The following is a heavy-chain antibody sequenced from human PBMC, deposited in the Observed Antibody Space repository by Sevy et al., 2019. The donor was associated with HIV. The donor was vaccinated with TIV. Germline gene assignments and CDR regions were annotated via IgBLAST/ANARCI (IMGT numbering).Heavy chain of an antibody. CDR1: GFTFSNAW. Sequence: GGSLRLSCAASGFTFSNAWLNWVRQAPGKGLEWVGRIKSKTDGGTTDYAAPVKGRFTISKDDSKITLYLQMNSLKTEDTAVYYCTTDPYYDDSTGFQPYFDYWGQGTLVTVSS. D-gene: IGHD3-22*01. CDR2: IKSKTDGGTT. V-gene: IGHV3-15*07. CDR3: TTDPYYDDSTGFQPYFDY. J-gene: IGHJ4*02.